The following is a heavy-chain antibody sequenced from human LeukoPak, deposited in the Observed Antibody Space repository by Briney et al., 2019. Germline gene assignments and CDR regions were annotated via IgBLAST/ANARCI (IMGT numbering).Heavy chain of an antibody. CDR2: IYYSGST. Sequence: SETLSLTCTVSGGSISSYYWSWIRQPPGKGLEWIGYIYYSGSTNYNPSLKSRVTISVDTSKNQFSLKLSSVTAADTAVYYCARGVRFLEWLPFFDYWGQGTLVTVSS. CDR1: GGSISSYY. D-gene: IGHD3-3*01. CDR3: ARGVRFLEWLPFFDY. V-gene: IGHV4-59*01. J-gene: IGHJ4*02.